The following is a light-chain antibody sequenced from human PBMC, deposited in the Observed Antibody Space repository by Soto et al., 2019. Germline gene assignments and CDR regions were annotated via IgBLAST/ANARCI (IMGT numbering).Light chain of an antibody. CDR2: GAS. Sequence: EIVLTQSPGSLSLSQGERATLSCMASQSVSSSYLAWYQQKPGQAPRLLTYGASSRATGIPDRFSGSGSGTDFTLTISRLEPEDFAVYYCQQYGSSPQTCGQGTKGDIK. V-gene: IGKV3-20*01. CDR3: QQYGSSPQT. J-gene: IGKJ1*01. CDR1: QSVSSSY.